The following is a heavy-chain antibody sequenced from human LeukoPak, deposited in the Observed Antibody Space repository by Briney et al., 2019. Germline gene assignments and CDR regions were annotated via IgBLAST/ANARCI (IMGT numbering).Heavy chain of an antibody. V-gene: IGHV1-2*07. CDR3: YREPRVYLSADCYALGY. D-gene: IGHD2-21*02. CDR2: INPNRDGT. J-gene: IGHJ4*02. Sequence: ASVTVSYTASGYTFTNYYVHWVRQAPGQGREWRGWINPNRDGTNAEHTYHGRITITRYPSITPASMDLSRLTSGDTATYYYYREPRVYLSADCYALGYWGQGTRVT. CDR1: GYTFTNYY.